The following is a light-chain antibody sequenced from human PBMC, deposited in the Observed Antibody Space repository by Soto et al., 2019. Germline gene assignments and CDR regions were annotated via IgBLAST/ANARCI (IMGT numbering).Light chain of an antibody. CDR3: QQSYSTPRLT. CDR2: AAS. Sequence: DIQMTQSPSSLSASAGDRVTITCRASQSISSYLNWYQQKPGKAPKLLIYAASSLQSGVPSRFSGSGSGTDFTLTISSLQPEDFATYYCQQSYSTPRLTFGGGTKVDIK. J-gene: IGKJ4*01. V-gene: IGKV1-39*01. CDR1: QSISSY.